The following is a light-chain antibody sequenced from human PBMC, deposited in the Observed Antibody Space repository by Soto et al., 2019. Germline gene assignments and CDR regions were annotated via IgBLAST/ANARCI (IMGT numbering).Light chain of an antibody. CDR2: DAS. Sequence: EVVLTQSPATLSLSPGESATLSCTASQSVSTSLIWYQQKPGQPPRLLIYDASKRAAGISARFSGSGSGTDFTLIISSLEPEDFAVYYCHQRSSWPLTFGGGTKVEIK. CDR3: HQRSSWPLT. J-gene: IGKJ4*01. V-gene: IGKV3-11*01. CDR1: QSVSTS.